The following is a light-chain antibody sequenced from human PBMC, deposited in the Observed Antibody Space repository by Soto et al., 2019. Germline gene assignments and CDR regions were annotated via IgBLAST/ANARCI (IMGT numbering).Light chain of an antibody. CDR2: EVT. Sequence: QSALTQPASVSGSPGQSITISCTGTSSDVGNYNLVSWYQHHPGTAPKLMVYEVTKRPSGVSSRFSGSKSGNTASLTISGLLAEDEADYYCCSAANRPTAGEFGGGTKLTVL. J-gene: IGLJ3*02. CDR1: SSDVGNYNL. V-gene: IGLV2-23*02. CDR3: CSAANRPTAGE.